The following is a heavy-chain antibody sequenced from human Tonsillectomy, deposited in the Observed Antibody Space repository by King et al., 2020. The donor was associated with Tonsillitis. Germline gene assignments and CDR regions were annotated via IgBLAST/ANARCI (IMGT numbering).Heavy chain of an antibody. CDR1: GYSFTTNW. CDR2: IYPGDSDT. D-gene: IGHD1-20*01. Sequence: QLVQSGAEVKKAGDSLKISCKGSGYSFTTNWIAWVRQMPGKGLEWMGIIYPGDSDTRYSPSFQGQVTISADKSISTAYLQWRSLKASDSAMYYCAALYNCRYGARRIDACHIWGQGTMVTVSS. V-gene: IGHV5-51*03. CDR3: AALYNCRYGARRIDACHI. J-gene: IGHJ3*02.